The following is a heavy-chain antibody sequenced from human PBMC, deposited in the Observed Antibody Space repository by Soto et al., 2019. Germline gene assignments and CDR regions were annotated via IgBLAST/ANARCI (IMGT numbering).Heavy chain of an antibody. Sequence: GASVKVSCKASGYTFTSYYMHWVRQAPGQGLEWMGIINPSGGSTGYAQKFQGRVTMTGDTSTSTVYMELSSLRSEDTAVYYRARDSIAARAVYGMDVWGQGTTVTVSS. J-gene: IGHJ6*02. V-gene: IGHV1-46*01. CDR2: INPSGGST. CDR3: ARDSIAARAVYGMDV. D-gene: IGHD6-6*01. CDR1: GYTFTSYY.